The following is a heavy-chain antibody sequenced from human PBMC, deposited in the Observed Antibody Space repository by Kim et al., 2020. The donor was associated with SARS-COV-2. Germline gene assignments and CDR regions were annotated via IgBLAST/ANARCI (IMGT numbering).Heavy chain of an antibody. V-gene: IGHV3-15*01. Sequence: GGSLRLSCAASGFTFSNAWMSWVRQAPGKGLEWVGRIKSKTDGGTTDYAAPVKGRFTISRDDSKNTLYLQMNSLKTEDTAVYYCTTEGQWLVLGAFDIWGQGTMVTVSS. CDR1: GFTFSNAW. D-gene: IGHD6-19*01. CDR2: IKSKTDGGTT. J-gene: IGHJ3*02. CDR3: TTEGQWLVLGAFDI.